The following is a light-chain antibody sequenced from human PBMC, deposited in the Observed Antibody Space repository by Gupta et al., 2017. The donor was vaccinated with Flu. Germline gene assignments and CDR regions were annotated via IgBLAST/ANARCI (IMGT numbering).Light chain of an antibody. V-gene: IGKV3-20*01. Sequence: IVLTQSPGTLSLSPGERATLSCRASQTLTSSFLGWYQQKPGQAPRFLIYGASNRAAGIPDRFSGSGSGTDFTLTISRLEPDDFAVYFCQHDGSSPRSFGQGTTVEIK. CDR2: GAS. J-gene: IGKJ1*01. CDR3: QHDGSSPRS. CDR1: QTLTSSF.